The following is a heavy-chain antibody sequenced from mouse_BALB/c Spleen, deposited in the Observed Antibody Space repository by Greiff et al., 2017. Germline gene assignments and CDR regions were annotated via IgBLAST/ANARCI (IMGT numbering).Heavy chain of an antibody. V-gene: IGHV5-12-1*01. J-gene: IGHJ3*01. CDR1: GFAFSSYD. Sequence: EVKVVESGGGLVKPGGSLKLSCAASGFAFSSYDMSWVRQTPEKRLEWVAYISSGGGSTYYPDTVKGRFTISRDNAKNTLYLQMSSLKSEDTAMYYCARHRPAWFAYWGQGTLVTVSA. CDR3: ARHRPAWFAY. CDR2: ISSGGGST.